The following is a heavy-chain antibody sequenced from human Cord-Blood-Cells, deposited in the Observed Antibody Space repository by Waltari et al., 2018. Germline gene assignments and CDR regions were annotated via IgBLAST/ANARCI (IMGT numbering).Heavy chain of an antibody. Sequence: QVQLQQWGAGLLKPSETLSLTCAVYGGSFSGYYWSWIRQPPGKGLEWIGEINHSGSTNYNPSLKSRGTISVDTAKNQFSLELSSVTAADTAVYYCARGYNWNYNWFDPWGQGTLVTVSS. J-gene: IGHJ5*02. CDR1: GGSFSGYY. CDR2: INHSGST. V-gene: IGHV4-34*01. D-gene: IGHD1-7*01. CDR3: ARGYNWNYNWFDP.